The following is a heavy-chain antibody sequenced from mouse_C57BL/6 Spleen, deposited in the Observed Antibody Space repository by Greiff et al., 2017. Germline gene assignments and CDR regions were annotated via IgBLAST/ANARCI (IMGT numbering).Heavy chain of an antibody. D-gene: IGHD2-4*01. J-gene: IGHJ1*03. Sequence: EVHLVESGGDLVKPGGSLKLSCAASGFTFSDYGMHWVRQAPEKGLEWVAYISSGSSTIYYADTVKGRFTISRDNAKNTLFLQMTSLRSEDTAMYYCARPLYDYRWYFDVWGTGTTVTVSS. CDR1: GFTFSDYG. CDR2: ISSGSSTI. V-gene: IGHV5-17*01. CDR3: ARPLYDYRWYFDV.